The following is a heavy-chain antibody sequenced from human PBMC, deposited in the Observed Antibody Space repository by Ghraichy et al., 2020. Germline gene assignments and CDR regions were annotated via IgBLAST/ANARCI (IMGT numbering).Heavy chain of an antibody. V-gene: IGHV3-53*01. CDR1: GFTVSSKY. CDR2: IYRDGSP. CDR3: ARGNGYFDS. Sequence: GGSLRLSCVVSGFTVSSKYMNWVRQAPGKGLEWVSIIYRDGSPYYADSVKGRFTISRDNSKNTLYLQMNSLRGEDTAMYYCARGNGYFDSWGQGNLVTVSS. J-gene: IGHJ4*02.